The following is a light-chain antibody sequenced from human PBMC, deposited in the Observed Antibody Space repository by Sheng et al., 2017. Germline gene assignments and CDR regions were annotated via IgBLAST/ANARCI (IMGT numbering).Light chain of an antibody. V-gene: IGKV4-1*01. Sequence: IVMTQSPDSLAVSLGERATLNCKSSHPVFSYFNNQHCLAWYQQKPGQPPKLLIYWASTRESGVPERFSGGGSGTDFTLTISSLQSEDVAVYYCQQCSSTPLTFGGGTKVEI. CDR1: HPVFSYFNNQHC. J-gene: IGKJ4*01. CDR2: WAS. CDR3: QQCSSTPLT.